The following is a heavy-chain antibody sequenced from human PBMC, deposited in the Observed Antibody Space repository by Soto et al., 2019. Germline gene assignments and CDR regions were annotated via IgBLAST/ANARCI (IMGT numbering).Heavy chain of an antibody. D-gene: IGHD2-2*01. V-gene: IGHV4-34*01. CDR1: GGSFSGYY. CDR2: INHSGST. Sequence: SETLSLTCAVYGGSFSGYYRSWIRQPPGKGLEWIGEINHSGSTNYNPSLKSRVTISVDTSKNQFSLKLSSVTAADTAVYYCARVPKYCSSTSCYFSRPTLAFDIWGQGTMVTVSS. J-gene: IGHJ3*02. CDR3: ARVPKYCSSTSCYFSRPTLAFDI.